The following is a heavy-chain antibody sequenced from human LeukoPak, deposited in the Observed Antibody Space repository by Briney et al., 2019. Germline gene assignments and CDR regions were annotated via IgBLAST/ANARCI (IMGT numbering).Heavy chain of an antibody. Sequence: SETLSLTCTVSGGSISSSSYYWGWIRQPPGKGLEWIGSIYYSGSTYYNPSLKSRVTISVDTSKNQFSLELSSVTAADTAVYYCARSLLEWLFGPGYWGQGTLVTVSS. CDR3: ARSLLEWLFGPGY. CDR1: GGSISSSSYY. V-gene: IGHV4-39*01. J-gene: IGHJ4*02. D-gene: IGHD3-3*01. CDR2: IYYSGST.